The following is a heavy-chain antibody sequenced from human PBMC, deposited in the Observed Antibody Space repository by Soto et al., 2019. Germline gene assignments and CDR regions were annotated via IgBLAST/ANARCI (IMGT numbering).Heavy chain of an antibody. CDR1: GYSFTSYW. V-gene: IGHV5-51*01. CDR3: VRHYLERRTRFEASYYYYGMDV. Sequence: GESLKISCKGSGYSFTSYWIGWVRQMPGKGLEWMGIIYPGDSDTRYSPSFQGQVTISADKSISTAYLQWSSLKASDTAMYYCVRHYLERRTRFEASYYYYGMDVWGQGTTVTVSS. CDR2: IYPGDSDT. J-gene: IGHJ6*02. D-gene: IGHD1-1*01.